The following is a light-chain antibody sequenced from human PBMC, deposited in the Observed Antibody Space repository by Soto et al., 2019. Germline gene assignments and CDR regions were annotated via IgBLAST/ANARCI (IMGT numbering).Light chain of an antibody. CDR2: DAS. V-gene: IGKV3-15*01. CDR1: QSVSSN. Sequence: EIVMTQSASTLSVSAGERATLSSGASQSVSSNLAWYQQKPGQAPRLLIYDASTRATVIPARFSGSGSGTEFTLTISSLQYEDFAVYYCQQYNDWPPITFGQGTRLE. CDR3: QQYNDWPPIT. J-gene: IGKJ5*01.